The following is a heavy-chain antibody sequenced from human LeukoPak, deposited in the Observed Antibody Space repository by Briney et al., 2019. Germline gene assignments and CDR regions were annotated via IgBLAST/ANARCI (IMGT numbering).Heavy chain of an antibody. CDR3: ASRGTWGFDP. Sequence: TSVKVSCKTSGFDFVTSVIHWVRQARGQRLEWIGEIIVGSGNTKYGEKFQERATISRDMSTSTVYVELTSLRSGDTAVYYCASRGTWGFDPWGQGTLVTVSS. CDR1: GFDFVTSV. V-gene: IGHV1-58*02. CDR2: IIVGSGNT. D-gene: IGHD2-15*01. J-gene: IGHJ5*02.